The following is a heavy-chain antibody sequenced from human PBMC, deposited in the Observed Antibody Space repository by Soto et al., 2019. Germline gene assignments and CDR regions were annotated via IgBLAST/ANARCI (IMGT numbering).Heavy chain of an antibody. D-gene: IGHD6-25*01. Sequence: QAQLVQSEPEVKKPGASVKVSCKASGYAFSSYGINWVRRAPGQGLEWVGWMSTYNENIVYAQKFQGRVTKTTDTSTSTAYMDLGPLRSDDTAVYYCAKDAHEAAASDVWGQGTMVTVSS. CDR2: MSTYNENI. J-gene: IGHJ3*01. CDR1: GYAFSSYG. V-gene: IGHV1-18*01. CDR3: AKDAHEAAASDV.